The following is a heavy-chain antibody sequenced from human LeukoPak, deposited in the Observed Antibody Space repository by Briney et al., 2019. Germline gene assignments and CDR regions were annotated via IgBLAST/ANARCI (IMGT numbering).Heavy chain of an antibody. V-gene: IGHV4-39*07. Sequence: SETLTLTCTVSGGSISSSSYYWGWIRQPPGKGLEWIGSIYYSGSTYYNPSLKSRVTISVDTSKNQFSLKLSSVTAADTAVYYCARGHGSSWYYYYGMDVWGQGTTVTVSS. CDR1: GGSISSSSYY. CDR3: ARGHGSSWYYYYGMDV. J-gene: IGHJ6*02. D-gene: IGHD6-13*01. CDR2: IYYSGST.